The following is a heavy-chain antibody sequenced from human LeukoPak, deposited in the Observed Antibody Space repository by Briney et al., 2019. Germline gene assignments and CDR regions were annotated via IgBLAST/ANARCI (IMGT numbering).Heavy chain of an antibody. CDR1: GCSINSYY. J-gene: IGHJ5*02. V-gene: IGHV4-59*01. D-gene: IGHD2-15*01. CDR2: IYYSGST. Sequence: PSETLSLTCTVSGCSINSYYWSWIRQPPGKGLEWIGYIYYSGSTNYNPSLKSRVTISVDTSKNQFSLKLSSVTAADTAVYYCARGRGGGGSSNNWFDPWGQGTLVTVSS. CDR3: ARGRGGGGSSNNWFDP.